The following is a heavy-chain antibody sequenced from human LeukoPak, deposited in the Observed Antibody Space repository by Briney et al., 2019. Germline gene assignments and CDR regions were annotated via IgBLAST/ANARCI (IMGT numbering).Heavy chain of an antibody. CDR3: AKVGSSSWYDWFDP. D-gene: IGHD6-13*01. Sequence: GGSLRLSCAASRFLLRRYAMSWVRQAPGKGLEWVSAISGSGGTTYYADSVKGRFTISRDNSKNTLYLQMNSLRAEDTAVYYCAKVGSSSWYDWFDPWGQGTLVTVSS. CDR2: ISGSGGTT. CDR1: RFLLRRYA. V-gene: IGHV3-23*01. J-gene: IGHJ5*02.